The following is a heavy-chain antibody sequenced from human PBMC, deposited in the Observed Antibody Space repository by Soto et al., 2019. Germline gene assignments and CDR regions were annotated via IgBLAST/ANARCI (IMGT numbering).Heavy chain of an antibody. Sequence: GGSLRLSCAASGFTFSTYGMHWVLQAPCKGLEWLAIIWYDGTNKFYADSVKGRFTVSRDNYKNTLYLQMNGLRAEDTAVYYCATDGPRIAVAGTYPDHWGQGTLVTVSS. V-gene: IGHV3-33*01. CDR2: IWYDGTNK. CDR1: GFTFSTYG. D-gene: IGHD6-19*01. CDR3: ATDGPRIAVAGTYPDH. J-gene: IGHJ4*02.